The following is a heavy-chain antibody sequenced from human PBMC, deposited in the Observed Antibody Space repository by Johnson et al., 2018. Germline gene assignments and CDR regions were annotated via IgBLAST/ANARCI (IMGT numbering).Heavy chain of an antibody. CDR2: ISYDGRNK. J-gene: IGHJ3*02. V-gene: IGHV3-30*04. CDR3: ARDGGRWNDAFDI. Sequence: QVQLVQSGGGVVQXGRSLRLSCAASGFTFSSYAMHWVRQAPGKWLEWVAVISYDGRNKDYADSVTGRFTISRYNSKNTLYLQMNSLGADDTAVYYCARDGGRWNDAFDIWGQGTMVTVS. CDR1: GFTFSSYA. D-gene: IGHD3-16*01.